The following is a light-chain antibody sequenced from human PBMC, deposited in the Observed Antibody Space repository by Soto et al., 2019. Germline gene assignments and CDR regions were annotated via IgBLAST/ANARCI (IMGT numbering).Light chain of an antibody. Sequence: QSVLTQPPSASGTPGQRVTISCSGSSSNIGSNAVTWYQHLPGAAPKLLITNNNHRPSGVPDRFSGSKSGTSASPTISGLHSEDDGDYYCAAWDESLNGFFVFGTGTKVTVL. J-gene: IGLJ1*01. CDR2: NNN. V-gene: IGLV1-44*01. CDR1: SSNIGSNA. CDR3: AAWDESLNGFFV.